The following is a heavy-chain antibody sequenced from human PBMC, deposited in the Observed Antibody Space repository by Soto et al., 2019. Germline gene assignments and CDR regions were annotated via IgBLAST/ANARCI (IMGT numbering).Heavy chain of an antibody. CDR1: GGSIRDYF. D-gene: IGHD1-1*01. CDR3: TRGPRVSSTGTGAH. J-gene: IGHJ4*02. Sequence: SETLSLTCTVSGGSIRDYFWTWIRQPPGKGLEWIGYIYYSGRTNYNPSLKSRVSISVDTSKNHFSLRLRSVTAADTGLYYCTRGPRVSSTGTGAHWGQGTLVTVSS. CDR2: IYYSGRT. V-gene: IGHV4-59*01.